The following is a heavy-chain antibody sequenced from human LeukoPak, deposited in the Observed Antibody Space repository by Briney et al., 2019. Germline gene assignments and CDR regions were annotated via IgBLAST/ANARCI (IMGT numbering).Heavy chain of an antibody. CDR3: ATGYCSGGSCYPPTY. CDR1: GFTFSSYG. J-gene: IGHJ4*02. CDR2: IWYDGSNK. Sequence: GGSLRLSCAASGFTFSSYGMHWVRQAPGKGLEWVAVIWYDGSNKYYADSVKGRFTISRDNSKNTLYLQMNSLRAEDTAVYYCATGYCSGGSCYPPTYWGQRTLVTVSS. D-gene: IGHD2-15*01. V-gene: IGHV3-33*01.